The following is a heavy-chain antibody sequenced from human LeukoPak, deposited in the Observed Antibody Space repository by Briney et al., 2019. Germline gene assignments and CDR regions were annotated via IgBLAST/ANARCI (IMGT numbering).Heavy chain of an antibody. CDR3: TRRGHYDSSTYSYFDY. Sequence: GGSLRLSCAASGFTFSGSSMHWVRQASGKGLEWVGRIRSKANSYATAYAASVKGRFSISRDDSKNTAYLQMNSLKIEDTAVYYCTRRGHYDSSTYSYFDYWGQGTLVTVSS. V-gene: IGHV3-73*01. D-gene: IGHD3-22*01. J-gene: IGHJ4*02. CDR1: GFTFSGSS. CDR2: IRSKANSYAT.